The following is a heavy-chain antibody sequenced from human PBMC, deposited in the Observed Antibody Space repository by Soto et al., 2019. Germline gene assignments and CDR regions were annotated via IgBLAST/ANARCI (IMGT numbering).Heavy chain of an antibody. J-gene: IGHJ4*02. V-gene: IGHV3-74*01. Sequence: EVQLVESGGGLVQPGGSLRLSCAASGFTFSSYWMHWVRQAPGKGLVWVSRINSDGSSTSYADSVKGRFTISRDNAKKPPYRQMNSLRAEATAVYYCVRTSLVVAAATREDYWGQGTLVTVSS. D-gene: IGHD2-15*01. CDR2: INSDGSST. CDR1: GFTFSSYW. CDR3: VRTSLVVAAATREDY.